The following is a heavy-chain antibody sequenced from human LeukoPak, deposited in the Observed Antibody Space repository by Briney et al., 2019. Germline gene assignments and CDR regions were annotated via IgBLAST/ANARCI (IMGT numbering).Heavy chain of an antibody. CDR2: IYPGDSDT. D-gene: IGHD6-13*01. CDR1: GYSFTSYW. J-gene: IGHJ4*02. Sequence: GESLKISCKGSGYSFTSYWIGWVRQMPGKGLEWMGIIYPGDSDTRYSPYFQGQVTISADKSISTAYLQWSSLKGSETAMYYCARRPRRADCDYWGEGTLVTVSS. V-gene: IGHV5-51*01. CDR3: ARRPRRADCDY.